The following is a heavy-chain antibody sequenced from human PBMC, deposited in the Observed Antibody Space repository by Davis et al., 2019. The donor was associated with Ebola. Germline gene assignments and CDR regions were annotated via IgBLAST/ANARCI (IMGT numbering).Heavy chain of an antibody. D-gene: IGHD2-15*01. CDR2: ISSSSSYI. Sequence: PGGSLRLSCAASGFTFSSYAMHWVRQAPGKGLEWVSSISSSSSYIYYADSVKGRFTISRDNAKNSLYLQMNSLRTEDTAVYYCAHFKLLDYWGQGTLVTVSS. CDR1: GFTFSSYA. V-gene: IGHV3-21*01. J-gene: IGHJ4*02. CDR3: AHFKLLDY.